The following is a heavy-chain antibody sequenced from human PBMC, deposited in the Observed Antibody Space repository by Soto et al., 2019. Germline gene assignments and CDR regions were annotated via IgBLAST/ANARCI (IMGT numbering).Heavy chain of an antibody. J-gene: IGHJ4*02. CDR3: ATSTVTNRLLYYFDY. D-gene: IGHD4-17*01. CDR1: GGSISSSSYY. CDR2: IYYSGST. V-gene: IGHV4-39*01. Sequence: QLQLPESGPGLVKPSETLSLTCTVSGGSISSSSYYWRWIRQPPGKGLEWIGSIYYSGSTNYNPSLKSRVTISGDTSKNQGSLKLSSVTAADTAVYYCATSTVTNRLLYYFDYWGQGTLVTVSS.